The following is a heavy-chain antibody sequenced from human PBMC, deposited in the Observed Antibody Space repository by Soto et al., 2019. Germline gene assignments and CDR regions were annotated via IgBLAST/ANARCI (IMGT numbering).Heavy chain of an antibody. Sequence: QVKLQESGPRLVKPSETLSLTCTVSGSSLSGHYWSWMRQPPGKGLECIGYIYYGGSPNYNPSLKSRVTISVDSPKTPFSLELSSVTAADTAVYYCARLSSHGDYAHWGQGTLVTVSS. D-gene: IGHD4-17*01. CDR3: ARLSSHGDYAH. V-gene: IGHV4-59*08. CDR2: IYYGGSP. J-gene: IGHJ4*02. CDR1: GSSLSGHY.